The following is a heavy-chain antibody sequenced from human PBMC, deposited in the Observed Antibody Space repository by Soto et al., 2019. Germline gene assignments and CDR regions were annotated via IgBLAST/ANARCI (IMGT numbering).Heavy chain of an antibody. J-gene: IGHJ6*02. CDR1: GFTFSSYA. CDR3: ARDGKIYDFWSGYYTLYYYGMDV. Sequence: PGGSLRLSCAASGFTFSSYAMHWFRQAPGKGLEWVAVISYDGSNKYYADSVKGRFTISRDNSKNTLYLQMNSLRAEDTAVYYCARDGKIYDFWSGYYTLYYYGMDVWGQGTTVTVSS. V-gene: IGHV3-30-3*01. D-gene: IGHD3-3*01. CDR2: ISYDGSNK.